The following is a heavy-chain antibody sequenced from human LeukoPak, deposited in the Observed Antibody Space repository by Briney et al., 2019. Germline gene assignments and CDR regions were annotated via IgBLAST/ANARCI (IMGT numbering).Heavy chain of an antibody. CDR2: IYYSGST. Sequence: SETLSLTCTVSGGSISSSSYYWGWIRQPPGKGLEWIGSIYYSGSTYYNPSLKSRVTISVDTSKNQFSLRLSSVTAADTAVYYCARQNYDSSVEFDYWGQGTLVTVSS. CDR3: ARQNYDSSVEFDY. D-gene: IGHD3-22*01. V-gene: IGHV4-39*01. CDR1: GGSISSSSYY. J-gene: IGHJ4*02.